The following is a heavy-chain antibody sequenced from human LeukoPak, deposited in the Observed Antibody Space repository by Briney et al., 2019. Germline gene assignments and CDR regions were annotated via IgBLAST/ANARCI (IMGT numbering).Heavy chain of an antibody. Sequence: GSPVKVSCKASGGTFSSYAISWVRQAPGQGLEWMGGVIPIFGTANYAQKFQGRVTITADESTSTAYMELSSLGSEDTAVYYCARERYHLDYYYGMDVWGQGTTVTVSS. V-gene: IGHV1-69*01. CDR2: VIPIFGTA. CDR3: ARERYHLDYYYGMDV. CDR1: GGTFSSYA. J-gene: IGHJ6*02. D-gene: IGHD1-20*01.